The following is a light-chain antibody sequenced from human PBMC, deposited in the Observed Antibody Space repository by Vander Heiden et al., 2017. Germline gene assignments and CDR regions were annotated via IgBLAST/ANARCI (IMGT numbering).Light chain of an antibody. CDR3: QQYYSTLFT. CDR1: QSVLYSSNNKNY. V-gene: IGKV4-1*01. J-gene: IGKJ3*01. CDR2: WAS. Sequence: DIVMTQSPDSLAVSLGERATINCKSSQSVLYSSNNKNYLAWYQQKPGQPPKLLIYWASTRESGVPDRFSGSGSGTDFTLTISSLQAEDVAVYYCQQYYSTLFTFRPETKVGIK.